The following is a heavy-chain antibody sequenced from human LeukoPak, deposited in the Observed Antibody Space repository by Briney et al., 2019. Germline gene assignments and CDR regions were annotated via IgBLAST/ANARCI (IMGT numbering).Heavy chain of an antibody. CDR3: ARPRGQWLRWFDP. J-gene: IGHJ5*02. Sequence: SETLSLTCTVSGGSISSSSYYWGWIRQPPGKGLEWIGSIYYSGSTYYNPSLKSRVTISVDTSKNQFSLKLSSVTAADTAVYYCARPRGQWLRWFDPWGQGTLVTVSS. D-gene: IGHD6-19*01. V-gene: IGHV4-39*01. CDR2: IYYSGST. CDR1: GGSISSSSYY.